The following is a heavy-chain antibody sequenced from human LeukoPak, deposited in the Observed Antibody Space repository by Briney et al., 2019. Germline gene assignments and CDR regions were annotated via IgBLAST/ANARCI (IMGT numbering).Heavy chain of an antibody. CDR2: FFYSGST. V-gene: IGHV4-39*01. J-gene: IGHJ4*02. CDR1: GGSISSSNKY. D-gene: IGHD5/OR15-5a*01. CDR3: ARHLGMSTLDY. Sequence: SETLSLTCTVSGGSISSSNKYWGWLRQSPGKGLEWIGNFFYSGSTYYNPSLKSRVTISVDTSKNQFSLNLRSVTAADTAVYYCARHLGMSTLDYWGQGTLVTVSS.